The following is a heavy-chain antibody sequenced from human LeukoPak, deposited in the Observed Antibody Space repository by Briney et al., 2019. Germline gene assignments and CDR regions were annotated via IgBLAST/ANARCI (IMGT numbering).Heavy chain of an antibody. CDR1: GFTFSSYS. CDR2: ISSSSSYI. V-gene: IGHV3-21*01. J-gene: IGHJ4*02. Sequence: GGSLRLSCAASGFTFSSYSMNWVRQAPGKGLEWVSSISSSSSYIYYADSVKGRFTISRDNAKNTLYLQMNSLRAEDTAVYYCASWDSGRHGDYWGQGTLVTVSS. D-gene: IGHD1-26*01. CDR3: ASWDSGRHGDY.